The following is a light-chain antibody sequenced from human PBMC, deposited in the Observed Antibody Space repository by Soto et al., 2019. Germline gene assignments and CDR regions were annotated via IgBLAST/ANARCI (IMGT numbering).Light chain of an antibody. CDR1: QSISSY. CDR3: QQSYSTPT. Sequence: DIQMTQSPSSLSASVGDRVTITCRASQSISSYLNWYQQKPGKAPKLLIYAASSLQSGVPSRFSGSGSGTDFTLTISSPQPEDFATYYCQQSYSTPTFGGGTKVEI. V-gene: IGKV1-39*01. J-gene: IGKJ4*01. CDR2: AAS.